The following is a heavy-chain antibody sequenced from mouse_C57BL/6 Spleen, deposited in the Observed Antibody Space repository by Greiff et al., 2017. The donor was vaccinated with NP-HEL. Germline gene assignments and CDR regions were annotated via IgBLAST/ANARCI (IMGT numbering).Heavy chain of an antibody. CDR2: IDPSDSET. CDR3: ARERGMVTTEDFDY. Sequence: QVQLQQPGAELVRPGSSVKLSCKASGYTFTSYWMHWVKQRPIQGLEWIGNIDPSDSETHYNQKFKDKATLTVDKSSSTAYMQLSSLTSEDSAVYYCARERGMVTTEDFDYWGQGTTLTVSS. D-gene: IGHD2-2*01. CDR1: GYTFTSYW. J-gene: IGHJ2*01. V-gene: IGHV1-52*01.